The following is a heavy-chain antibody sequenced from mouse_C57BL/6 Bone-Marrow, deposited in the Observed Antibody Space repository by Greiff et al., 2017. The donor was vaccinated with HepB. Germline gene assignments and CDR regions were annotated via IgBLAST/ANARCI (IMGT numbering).Heavy chain of an antibody. V-gene: IGHV1-58*01. CDR2: IYIGNGYT. J-gene: IGHJ1*03. CDR3: ATKGLHYYGSSSNWYFDV. D-gene: IGHD1-1*01. CDR1: GYTFTSYG. Sequence: EVKLQESGAELVRPGSSVKMSCKTSGYTFTSYGINWVKQRPGQGLEWIGYIYIGNGYTEYNEKFKGKATLTSDTSSSTAYMQLSSLTSEDSAIYFCATKGLHYYGSSSNWYFDVWGTGTTVTVSS.